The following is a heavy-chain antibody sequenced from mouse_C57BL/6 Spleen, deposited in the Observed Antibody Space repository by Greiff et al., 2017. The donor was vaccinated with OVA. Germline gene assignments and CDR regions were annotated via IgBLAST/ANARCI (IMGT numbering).Heavy chain of an antibody. D-gene: IGHD1-1*01. V-gene: IGHV1-53*01. J-gene: IGHJ2*01. Sequence: QVQLQQPGTELVKPGASVKLSCKASGYTFTSYWMHWVKQRPGQGLEWIGNINPSNGGTNYNEKFNSKATLTVDTSSSTAYMQLSSLTSEDSAVYYCARYGTTVVNPSFDYWGQGTTLTVSS. CDR3: ARYGTTVVNPSFDY. CDR2: INPSNGGT. CDR1: GYTFTSYW.